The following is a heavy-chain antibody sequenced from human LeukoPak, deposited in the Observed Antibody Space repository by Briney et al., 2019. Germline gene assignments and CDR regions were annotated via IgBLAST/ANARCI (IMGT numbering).Heavy chain of an antibody. J-gene: IGHJ4*02. V-gene: IGHV1-2*02. CDR2: INPNSGDT. D-gene: IGHD1-14*01. Sequence: ASVKVSCKASGYTFTDYYIHWVRQAPGQGLEWMGWINPNSGDTNYAQNFQGRVTMTRDTSISTAYMELSRLTSDDTAVYYCESSPSYIRYWGQGTLVTVSS. CDR3: ESSPSYIRY. CDR1: GYTFTDYY.